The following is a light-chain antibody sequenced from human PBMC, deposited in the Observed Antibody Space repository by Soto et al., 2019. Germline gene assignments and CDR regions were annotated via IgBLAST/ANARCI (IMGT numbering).Light chain of an antibody. V-gene: IGKV1-6*01. Sequence: AIQMTQSPSSLYTSGGDRVIITCRASQGIRNDLGSYQQKPGKAPKLLIYAASKLQNVVPPRFIGSGSGAEFTLTIASLQPEDFATYFCLQDYSYPYTFGQGTALEIK. CDR2: AAS. CDR1: QGIRND. J-gene: IGKJ2*01. CDR3: LQDYSYPYT.